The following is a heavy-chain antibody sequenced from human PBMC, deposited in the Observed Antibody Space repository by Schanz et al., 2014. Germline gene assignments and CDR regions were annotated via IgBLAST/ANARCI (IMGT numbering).Heavy chain of an antibody. V-gene: IGHV1-69*04. J-gene: IGHJ6*02. CDR3: ATIGDNDYWRFGLDL. Sequence: QVQLVQSGAEVRKPGSSVRVSCKASGGTFTSYAFSWVRQAPGQGLEWMGRIIPIVDITNYAQKFLGRVTITADKSTSTAYMELKSLRSADTAVYYCATIGDNDYWRFGLDLWGQGTTVTVSS. D-gene: IGHD3-16*01. CDR2: IIPIVDIT. CDR1: GGTFTSYA.